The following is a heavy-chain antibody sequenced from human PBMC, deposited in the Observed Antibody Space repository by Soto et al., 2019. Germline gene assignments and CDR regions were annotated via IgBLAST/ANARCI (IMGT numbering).Heavy chain of an antibody. CDR1: GFIFTTNS. CDR2: ISSSGTFK. Sequence: PGGSLRLACEDSGFIFTTNSMNWVRQFPGKGLQWLSSISSSGTFKSYGDSVKGRFTISRDNAKNSLFLQMNNLSGEDTGLYYCARDPPHGGTSSWDADSWGPGTLVTVSS. D-gene: IGHD2-15*01. V-gene: IGHV3-21*01. J-gene: IGHJ4*02. CDR3: ARDPPHGGTSSWDADS.